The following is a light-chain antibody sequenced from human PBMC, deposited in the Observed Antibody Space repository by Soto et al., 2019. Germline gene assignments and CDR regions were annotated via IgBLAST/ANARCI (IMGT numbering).Light chain of an antibody. CDR1: QTINSY. CDR3: QQGYIRPT. Sequence: NQMTQSPSSLSASVGDTVTITCRASQTINSYLNWYQHKAGKAPNLLIYAASSLHSGVPSRFSGSGSGTHFTLTISSLQPEDFAIYYCQQGYIRPTCAEGTRLAI. CDR2: AAS. J-gene: IGKJ5*01. V-gene: IGKV1-39*01.